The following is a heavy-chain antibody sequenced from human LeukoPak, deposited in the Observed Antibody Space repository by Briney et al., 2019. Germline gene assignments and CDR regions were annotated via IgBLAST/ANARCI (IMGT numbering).Heavy chain of an antibody. CDR2: ISGSGGST. D-gene: IGHD3-22*01. CDR1: GFTFSSYA. V-gene: IGHV3-23*01. J-gene: IGHJ4*02. Sequence: GGSLRLSCAASGFTFSSYAMSWVRQAPGKELEWVSAISGSGGSTYYADSVKGRFTISRDNSKNTLYPQMNSLRAEDTAVYYCAKDRGWSYYDSSGYSSQVDYWGQGTLVTVSS. CDR3: AKDRGWSYYDSSGYSSQVDY.